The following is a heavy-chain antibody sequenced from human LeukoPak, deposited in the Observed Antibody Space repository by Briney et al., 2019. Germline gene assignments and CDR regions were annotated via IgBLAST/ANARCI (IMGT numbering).Heavy chain of an antibody. CDR1: GFTFSSYW. CDR3: ARVLWFENNWFDP. V-gene: IGHV3-7*01. CDR2: IKQDGSEK. J-gene: IGHJ5*02. Sequence: GGSLRLSCAASGFTFSSYWMSWVRQAPGKGLEWVANIKQDGSEKYYVDSVKGRFTISRDNAKNSLYLQMNSLRAEDTAVYNCARVLWFENNWFDPWGQGTLVTVSS. D-gene: IGHD3-10*01.